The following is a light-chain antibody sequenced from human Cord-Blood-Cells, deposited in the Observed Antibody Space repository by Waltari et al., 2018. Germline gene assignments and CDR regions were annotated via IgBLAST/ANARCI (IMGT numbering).Light chain of an antibody. Sequence: QSALLQPASVSGSPGQSISPSCHGTSTDAGWSNYFPWYQQHPGKVPKLMIYDVSNRPSGVSNRFSCSKSGNTASLTISGLQAEDEADYYCSSYTSSSTGVFGTGTKVTVL. CDR3: SSYTSSSTGV. V-gene: IGLV2-14*03. J-gene: IGLJ1*01. CDR1: STDAGWSNY. CDR2: DVS.